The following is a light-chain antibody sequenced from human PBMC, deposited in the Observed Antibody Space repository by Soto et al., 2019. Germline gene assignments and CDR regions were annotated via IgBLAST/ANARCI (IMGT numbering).Light chain of an antibody. CDR1: QSVSSNY. J-gene: IGKJ2*01. CDR3: QQYGNSPSA. Sequence: EIVLTQSPGTLSLSPGERATLSCRASQSVSSNYLAWYQQKSGQAPRLLIYGASSRATGIPDRFSGSGSGTAFTLTISKLEPEGFAVYYCQQYGNSPSAFGQGTELEI. CDR2: GAS. V-gene: IGKV3-20*01.